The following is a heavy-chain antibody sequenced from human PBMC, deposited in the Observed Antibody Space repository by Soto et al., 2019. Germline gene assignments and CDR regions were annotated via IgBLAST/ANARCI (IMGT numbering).Heavy chain of an antibody. CDR3: AKGESSVSARDFDP. J-gene: IGHJ5*02. CDR2: ITSSGAA. V-gene: IGHV3-23*01. D-gene: IGHD3-22*01. Sequence: PGXSLRLSCAASGFTFSSYAMSWVRQAPVKGLEWVSAITSSGAAYYADSVKGRFTISRDNSKNTLYLQMNSPRAEDTAVYYCAKGESSVSARDFDPWGQGTLVTVSS. CDR1: GFTFSSYA.